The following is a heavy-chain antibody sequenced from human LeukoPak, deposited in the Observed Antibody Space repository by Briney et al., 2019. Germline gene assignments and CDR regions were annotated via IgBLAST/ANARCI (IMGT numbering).Heavy chain of an antibody. CDR2: ISSSGSTK. Sequence: GGSLRLSCAASGFTFSSYEMNWVRQAPGKGLEWVSYISSSGSTKYYADSVKGRFTISRDNAKNSLYLQMNSLRAEDTAVYYCAKGSSGSYQSSDYWGQGTLVTVSS. J-gene: IGHJ4*02. CDR1: GFTFSSYE. V-gene: IGHV3-48*03. D-gene: IGHD1-26*01. CDR3: AKGSSGSYQSSDY.